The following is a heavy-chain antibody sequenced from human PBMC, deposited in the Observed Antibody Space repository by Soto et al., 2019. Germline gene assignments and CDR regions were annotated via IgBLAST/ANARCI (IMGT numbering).Heavy chain of an antibody. D-gene: IGHD1-1*01. V-gene: IGHV1-3*01. J-gene: IGHJ6*02. CDR2: INGGTGQT. CDR3: ARGKGMEENYYYYGLDI. Sequence: QVQVVQSGAEVKKPGASVKISCKASGYTFTTHAMHWVRQAPGQSLEWMGWINGGTGQTKHSQRFRGRVNITRDTSASTAYMELSSLRSEVTSVYYCARGKGMEENYYYYGLDIWGQGTTVTVSS. CDR1: GYTFTTHA.